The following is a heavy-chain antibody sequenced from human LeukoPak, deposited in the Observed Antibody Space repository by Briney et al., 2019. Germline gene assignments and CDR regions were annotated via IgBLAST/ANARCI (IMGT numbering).Heavy chain of an antibody. D-gene: IGHD3-10*01. CDR3: ARATFGITAYYGMDV. CDR2: IKQDGSEK. Sequence: PGGSLRLSCAASGFTFSSYWMSWARQAPGKGLEWLATIKQDGSEKYYVDSVKGRFTISRDNAKNSLYLQMNSLRAEDTAVYYCARATFGITAYYGMDVWGQGTTVTVSS. CDR1: GFTFSSYW. J-gene: IGHJ6*02. V-gene: IGHV3-7*04.